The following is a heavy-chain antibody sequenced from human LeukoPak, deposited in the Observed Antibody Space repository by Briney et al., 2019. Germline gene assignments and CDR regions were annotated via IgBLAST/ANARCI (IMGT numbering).Heavy chain of an antibody. V-gene: IGHV6-1*01. D-gene: IGHD3-22*01. CDR3: ARDPSYYDSSGYYFLD. CDR1: GDSVSSNSAA. J-gene: IGHJ4*02. Sequence: SQTLSLTCAISGDSVSSNSAAWNWIRQSPSRGLEWLGRTYYRSKWYNDYAVSVKSRITINPDTSKNQFSLQLNSVTPEDTAVYYCARDPSYYDSSGYYFLDWGQGTLVTVSS. CDR2: TYYRSKWYN.